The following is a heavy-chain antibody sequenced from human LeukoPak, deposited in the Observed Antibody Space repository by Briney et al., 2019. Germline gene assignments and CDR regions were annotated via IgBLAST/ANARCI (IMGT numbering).Heavy chain of an antibody. J-gene: IGHJ6*02. CDR2: ISSSGSTI. CDR3: ATAYSSGYSAYYYYYGMDV. D-gene: IGHD3-22*01. V-gene: IGHV3-48*03. Sequence: PGGSLRLSCTASGFTFSTYDMHWVRQAPGKGLEWVSYISSSGSTIYYADSVKGRFTISRDNAKNSLYLQMNSLRAEDTAVYYCATAYSSGYSAYYYYYGMDVWGQGTTVTVSS. CDR1: GFTFSTYD.